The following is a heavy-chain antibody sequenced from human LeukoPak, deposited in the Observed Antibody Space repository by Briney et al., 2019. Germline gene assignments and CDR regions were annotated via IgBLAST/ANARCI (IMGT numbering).Heavy chain of an antibody. CDR2: ISSSSSYI. J-gene: IGHJ5*02. V-gene: IGHV3-21*01. D-gene: IGHD2-2*01. CDR3: ARDCSSTICYYNLFDP. Sequence: GGSLRLSCAASGFTFSSYSMNWVRQAPGKGLEWVSSISSSSSYIYYADSVKGRFTISRDNAKNSLYLQMNSLRAEDTAVYYCARDCSSTICYYNLFDPWGQGTLVTVSS. CDR1: GFTFSSYS.